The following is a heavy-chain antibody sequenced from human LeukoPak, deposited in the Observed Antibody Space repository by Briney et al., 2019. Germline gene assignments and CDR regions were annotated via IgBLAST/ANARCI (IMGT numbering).Heavy chain of an antibody. V-gene: IGHV5-51*01. CDR1: GYIFTTYW. D-gene: IGHD3/OR15-3a*01. Sequence: GASLQISCKGSGYIFTTYWIGWVRRMPGKSLEWMGIIFPGDSETKYSPSFQGQVPISADKSITTASLQWSSLKASDTAMYYCARSRSGTSYDYWGQGTLVTVSS. CDR2: IFPGDSET. J-gene: IGHJ4*02. CDR3: ARSRSGTSYDY.